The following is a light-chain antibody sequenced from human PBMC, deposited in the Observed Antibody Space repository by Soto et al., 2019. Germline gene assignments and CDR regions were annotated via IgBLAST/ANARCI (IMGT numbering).Light chain of an antibody. CDR2: KAA. CDR1: QSITDS. CDR3: QQYQSYSWT. Sequence: DIQMTQSPSTLSASVGARVTITCRASQSITDSLAWYQQKPGKAPKLLIYKAATLERGVPSRFSGSGSGTEFTLAISSLQPDDFATYYCQQYQSYSWTFGQGTKVEVK. V-gene: IGKV1-5*03. J-gene: IGKJ1*01.